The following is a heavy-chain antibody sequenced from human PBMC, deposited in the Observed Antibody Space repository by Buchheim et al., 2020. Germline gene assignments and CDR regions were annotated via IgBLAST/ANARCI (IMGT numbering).Heavy chain of an antibody. V-gene: IGHV4-31*03. J-gene: IGHJ3*02. CDR3: ARAYVPYHMLDI. D-gene: IGHD1-14*01. CDR2: IYYRGSS. Sequence: QAQLQESGPGLVKPSQTLSLTCSVSGASLNNGAYYWHWIRQHPGKGREWIGYIYYRGSSYSTPSLQSRLTISVVSSRNQFSLQLRSVTAADTAVYYCARAYVPYHMLDIWGQGA. CDR1: GASLNNGAYY.